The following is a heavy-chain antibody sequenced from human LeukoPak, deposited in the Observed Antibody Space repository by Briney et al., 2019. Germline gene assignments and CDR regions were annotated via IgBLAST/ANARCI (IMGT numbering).Heavy chain of an antibody. CDR1: GGSISSSSYY. J-gene: IGHJ4*02. Sequence: SETLSLTCTVSGGSISSSSYYWGWIRQPPGKGLEWIGSIYYSGSTYYNPSLKGRVTISVDTSKNQFSLKLSSVTAADTAVYYCARHALSWYSYYFDYWGQGTLVTVSS. CDR2: IYYSGST. D-gene: IGHD6-13*01. V-gene: IGHV4-39*01. CDR3: ARHALSWYSYYFDY.